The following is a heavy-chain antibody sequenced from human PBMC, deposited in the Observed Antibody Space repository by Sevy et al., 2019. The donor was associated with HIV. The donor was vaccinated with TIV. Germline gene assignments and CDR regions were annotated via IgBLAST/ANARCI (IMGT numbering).Heavy chain of an antibody. CDR3: ARVKRLGELSHFDY. V-gene: IGHV3-7*03. J-gene: IGHJ4*02. Sequence: GGSLRLSCAASGFTFSSYWMSWVRQAPGKGLEWVANIKQDGSEKYNVDSVKGRFTISRDNAKNSLYLQMNSLRAEDTAVYYCARVKRLGELSHFDYWGQGTLVTVSS. D-gene: IGHD3-16*02. CDR2: IKQDGSEK. CDR1: GFTFSSYW.